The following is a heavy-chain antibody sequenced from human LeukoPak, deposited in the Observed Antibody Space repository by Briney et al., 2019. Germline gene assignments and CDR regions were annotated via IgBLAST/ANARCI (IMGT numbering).Heavy chain of an antibody. CDR2: ISYDGSNK. D-gene: IGHD6-19*01. CDR3: ARDRDSSGWLDY. J-gene: IGHJ4*02. V-gene: IGHV3-30-3*01. CDR1: GFTFSSYA. Sequence: GRSLRLSCAASGFTFSSYAMHWVRQAPGKGLEWVAVISYDGSNKYYADSVKGRFTISRDNSKNTLYLQMNSLRAEDTAVYYCARDRDSSGWLDYWGQGTLVTVSS.